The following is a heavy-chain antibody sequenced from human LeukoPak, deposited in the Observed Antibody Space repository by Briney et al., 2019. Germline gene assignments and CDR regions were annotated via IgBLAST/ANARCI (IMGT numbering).Heavy chain of an antibody. CDR1: GGSFSGYH. CDR3: ARHGITMVRGVTQNWFDP. V-gene: IGHV4-34*01. D-gene: IGHD3-10*01. Sequence: PSETLSLTCAVYGGSFSGYHWSWIRQPPGKGLEWIGEINHSGSTNYNPSLKSRVTISVDTSKNQFSLKLSSVTAADTAVYYCARHGITMVRGVTQNWFDPWGQGTLVTVSS. CDR2: INHSGST. J-gene: IGHJ5*02.